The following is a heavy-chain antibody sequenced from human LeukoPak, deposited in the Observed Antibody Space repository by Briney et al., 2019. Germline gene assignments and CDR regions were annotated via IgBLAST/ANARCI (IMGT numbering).Heavy chain of an antibody. D-gene: IGHD1-1*01. V-gene: IGHV4-59*01. Sequence: SETLSLTCTVSGGSISSYYWSWIRQPPGKGLEWIGYIYYSGSTNYNPSLKSRVTISVDTSKSQFSLKLSSVTAADTAVYYCARDAAGTIDYWGQGTLVTVSS. CDR3: ARDAAGTIDY. CDR2: IYYSGST. J-gene: IGHJ4*02. CDR1: GGSISSYY.